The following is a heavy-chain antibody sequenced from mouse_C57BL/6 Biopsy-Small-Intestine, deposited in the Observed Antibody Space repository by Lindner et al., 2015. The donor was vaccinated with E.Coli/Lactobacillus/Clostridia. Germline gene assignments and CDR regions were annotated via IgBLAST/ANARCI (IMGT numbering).Heavy chain of an antibody. Sequence: VQLQESGPELVKPGASVKISCKASGYSFTSYYIHWVKQRPGQGLEWIGWIYPGSGNTKYNEKFKGKATLTADTSSSTAYMQLSSLTSEDSAVSFTRAKKTLRRDYYAMDYWGQEPSVTVSS. CDR1: GYSFTSYY. CDR3: RAKKTLRRDYYAMDY. D-gene: IGHD6-1*01. CDR2: IYPGSGNT. V-gene: IGHV1-66*01. J-gene: IGHJ4*01.